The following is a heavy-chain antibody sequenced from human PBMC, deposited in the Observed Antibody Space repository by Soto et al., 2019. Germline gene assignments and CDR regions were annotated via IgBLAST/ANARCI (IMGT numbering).Heavy chain of an antibody. J-gene: IGHJ4*02. D-gene: IGHD2-2*01. CDR1: GFTFSSYA. CDR2: ISGSGGST. Sequence: EVQLLESGGGLVQPGGSLRLSCAASGFTFSSYAMSWVRQAPGKGLEWVSAISGSGGSTYYADSVKGRITISRDNSKNTLYLQMNSLRAEDTAVYYCAAQGQLLSPLDYWGQGTLVTVSS. CDR3: AAQGQLLSPLDY. V-gene: IGHV3-23*01.